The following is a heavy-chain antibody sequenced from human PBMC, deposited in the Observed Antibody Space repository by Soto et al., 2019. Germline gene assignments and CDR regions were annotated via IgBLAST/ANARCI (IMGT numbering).Heavy chain of an antibody. Sequence: GGSLRLSCAASGFTFSSYAMHWVRQAPGKGLEWVAVISYDGSNKYYADSVKGRFTISRDNSKNTLYLQMNSLRAEDTAVYCCARVPKRYCSGGSCYGYGMDGWGQGTTVTVSS. V-gene: IGHV3-30*04. J-gene: IGHJ6*02. D-gene: IGHD2-15*01. CDR2: ISYDGSNK. CDR3: ARVPKRYCSGGSCYGYGMDG. CDR1: GFTFSSYA.